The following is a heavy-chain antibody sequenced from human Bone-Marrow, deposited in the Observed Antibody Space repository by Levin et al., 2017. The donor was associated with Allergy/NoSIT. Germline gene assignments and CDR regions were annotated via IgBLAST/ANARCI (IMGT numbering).Heavy chain of an antibody. V-gene: IGHV1-69*06. CDR3: ALPVVVVAATRWGSPNWFDP. Sequence: SVKVSCKASGGTFSSYAISWVRQAPGQGLEWMGGIIPIFGTANYAQKFQGRVTITADKSTSTAYMELSSLRSEDTAVYYCALPVVVVAATRWGSPNWFDPWGQGTLVTVSS. CDR2: IIPIFGTA. CDR1: GGTFSSYA. J-gene: IGHJ5*02. D-gene: IGHD2-15*01.